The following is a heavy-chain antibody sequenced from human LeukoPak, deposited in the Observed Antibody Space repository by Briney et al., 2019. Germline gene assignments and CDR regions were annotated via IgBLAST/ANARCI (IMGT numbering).Heavy chain of an antibody. CDR2: IYYSGDT. V-gene: IGHV4-59*08. J-gene: IGHJ6*03. D-gene: IGHD2-2*01. CDR3: ARVVSAAIHMDV. CDR1: GGSISSYY. Sequence: SETLSLTCTVSGGSISSYYWSWIRQPPGKGLEWIGYIYYSGDTNYNPSLKGRVTISVDTSRNQFSLKLSSVTAADTAVYYCARVVSAAIHMDVWGKGTTVAVSS.